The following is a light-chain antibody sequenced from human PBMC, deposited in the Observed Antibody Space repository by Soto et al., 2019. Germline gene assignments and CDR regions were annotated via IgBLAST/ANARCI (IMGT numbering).Light chain of an antibody. CDR2: GAS. CDR1: QGVASNS. V-gene: IGKV3-20*01. J-gene: IGKJ1*01. Sequence: DILMTQSPATLSLSPGGRATLSCRASQGVASNSLAWYQQKPGQAPRPMIYGASSRATGAPDRFSGSGSGTDGTITISRLEPEDAEVYDGQQYGRSPWTFGQGTKGDIK. CDR3: QQYGRSPWT.